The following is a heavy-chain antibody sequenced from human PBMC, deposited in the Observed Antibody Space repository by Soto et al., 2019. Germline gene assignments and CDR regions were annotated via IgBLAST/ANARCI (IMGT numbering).Heavy chain of an antibody. J-gene: IGHJ4*02. D-gene: IGHD2-15*01. V-gene: IGHV1-18*01. CDR2: ISAYYGKT. CDR3: GCIVYCCGGSCSEDY. Sequence: VKVSCKASGYTFTSYGIRWVRQATGQGLEGMGWISAYYGKTNHAQKLQGRVTMTTDTSTSTAYMELRSLRSDDTAVYYCGCIVYCCGGSCSEDYWGQGTMVTVSS. CDR1: GYTFTSYG.